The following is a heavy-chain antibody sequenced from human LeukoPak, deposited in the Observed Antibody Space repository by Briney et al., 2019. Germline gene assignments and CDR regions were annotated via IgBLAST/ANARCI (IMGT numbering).Heavy chain of an antibody. V-gene: IGHV3-7*01. CDR3: ARDRRIAAAGTLYYYYGMDV. J-gene: IGHJ6*02. Sequence: GGSLRLSCAASGFTFSSYWMTWVRQAPGKGLEWVANTNHDGSQKHYAESVKGRFTISRDNAENSLYLQMNSLRAEDTAVYYCARDRRIAAAGTLYYYYGMDVWGQGTTVTVSS. CDR1: GFTFSSYW. CDR2: TNHDGSQK. D-gene: IGHD6-13*01.